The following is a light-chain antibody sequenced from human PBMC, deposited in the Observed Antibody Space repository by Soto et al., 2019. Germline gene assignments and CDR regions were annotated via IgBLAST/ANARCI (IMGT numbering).Light chain of an antibody. CDR3: QQLNSYPLT. Sequence: DIQLTQSPSFLSASVGDRVTITCRASQGISSYLAWYQQKPGKAPKLLIYAASTLQSGVSSRFSGSGSGTEFTLTISSLQPEDFATYYCQQLNSYPLTFGRGTKVDIK. J-gene: IGKJ1*01. CDR1: QGISSY. V-gene: IGKV1-9*01. CDR2: AAS.